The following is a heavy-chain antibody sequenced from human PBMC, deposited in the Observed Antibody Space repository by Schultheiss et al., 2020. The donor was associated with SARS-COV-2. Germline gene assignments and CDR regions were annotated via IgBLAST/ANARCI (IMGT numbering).Heavy chain of an antibody. J-gene: IGHJ4*02. CDR1: GFTFSSYG. V-gene: IGHV3-21*04. CDR3: ARADYRSSSWFDY. CDR2: ISGSGGST. Sequence: GESLKISCAASGFTFSSYGMHWVRQAPGKGLEWVSAISGSGGSTYYADSVKGRFTISRDNAKNSLYLQMNSLRAEDTAVYYCARADYRSSSWFDYWGQGTLVTVSS. D-gene: IGHD6-13*01.